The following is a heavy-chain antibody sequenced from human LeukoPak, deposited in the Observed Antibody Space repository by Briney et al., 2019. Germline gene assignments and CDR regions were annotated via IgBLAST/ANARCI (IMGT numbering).Heavy chain of an antibody. V-gene: IGHV3-66*01. D-gene: IGHD6-19*01. CDR2: VYSGGLT. Sequence: GGSLRLSCAASGFTVSDNYMSWVRQAPGKGLEWVSTVYSGGLTYYADPVKGRFTISRNNSKNTLYLQMSSLRAEDTAVYYCVRDRWPGLGDFWGQGTTVTVSS. J-gene: IGHJ6*02. CDR3: VRDRWPGLGDF. CDR1: GFTVSDNY.